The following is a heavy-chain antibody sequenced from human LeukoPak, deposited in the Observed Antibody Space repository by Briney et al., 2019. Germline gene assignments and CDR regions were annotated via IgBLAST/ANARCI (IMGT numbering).Heavy chain of an antibody. J-gene: IGHJ4*02. Sequence: GGSLRLSCAASGFTFSNVWMSWVHQAPGKGLEWVGRIKSKTDGGTVDYAAPVKGRFTISRDDLKNTLYLEMNSLKTEDTAVYYCTKDHGSGSYYFDYWGQGTLVTVSS. CDR2: IKSKTDGGTV. V-gene: IGHV3-15*01. CDR1: GFTFSNVW. D-gene: IGHD3-10*01. CDR3: TKDHGSGSYYFDY.